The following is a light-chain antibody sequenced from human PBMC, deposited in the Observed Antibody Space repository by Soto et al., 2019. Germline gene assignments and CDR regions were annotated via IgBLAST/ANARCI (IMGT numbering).Light chain of an antibody. Sequence: EIVLTQSPGTLSLSPGERATLSCRASQSLRSTYLAWYQQKPGQAPRLLIYGASSRPTGIPDRFSGSGSGTDFTLSISRLEPEDFAVYYCQHYGNSPLTFGGGTKVEIK. CDR3: QHYGNSPLT. CDR2: GAS. V-gene: IGKV3-20*01. J-gene: IGKJ4*01. CDR1: QSLRSTY.